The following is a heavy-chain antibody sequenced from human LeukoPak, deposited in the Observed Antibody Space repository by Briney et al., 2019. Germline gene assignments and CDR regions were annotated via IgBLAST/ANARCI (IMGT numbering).Heavy chain of an antibody. D-gene: IGHD2-15*01. J-gene: IGHJ4*02. V-gene: IGHV3-21*01. Sequence: GGSLRLSCAASGFTFSSYSMNWVRQAPGKGLEWVSSISSSSSHIYYADSVKGRFTISRDNAKNSLYLQMNSLRAEDTAVYYCATLHCSGGSCPDYWGQGTLVTVSS. CDR2: ISSSSSHI. CDR3: ATLHCSGGSCPDY. CDR1: GFTFSSYS.